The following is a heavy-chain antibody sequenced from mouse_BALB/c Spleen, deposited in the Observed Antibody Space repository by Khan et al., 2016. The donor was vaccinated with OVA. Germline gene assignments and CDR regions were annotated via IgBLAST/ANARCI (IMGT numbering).Heavy chain of an antibody. J-gene: IGHJ1*01. CDR1: GYTFTNYG. CDR2: INTYTGEP. V-gene: IGHV9-3-1*01. CDR3: ARSASYWFFDV. Sequence: QIQLVQSGPELKKPGETVKISCKASGYTFTNYGMNWVKQAPGKGLKWMGWINTYTGEPTYADDFKGRFAFSLETSANPAYLQINNLKNEDTATYFCARSASYWFFDVWCAGTTVTVSS. D-gene: IGHD6-1*01.